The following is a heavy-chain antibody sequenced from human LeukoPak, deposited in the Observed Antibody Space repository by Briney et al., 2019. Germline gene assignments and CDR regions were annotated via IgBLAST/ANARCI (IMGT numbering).Heavy chain of an antibody. V-gene: IGHV3-23*01. CDR1: GFTFSSYA. Sequence: GGSLRLSCAASGFTFSSYAMSWVRQAPGKGLEWVSGISRSDGGTYYADSVKGRFTISRDNSKNTLYLQMNSLRAEDTAVYYCAKDIYGDYGGLDYWGQGTLVTVPS. J-gene: IGHJ4*02. D-gene: IGHD4-17*01. CDR3: AKDIYGDYGGLDY. CDR2: ISRSDGGT.